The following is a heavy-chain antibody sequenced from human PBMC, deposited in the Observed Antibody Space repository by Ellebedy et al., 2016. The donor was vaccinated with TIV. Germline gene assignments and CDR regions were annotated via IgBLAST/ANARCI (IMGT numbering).Heavy chain of an antibody. J-gene: IGHJ4*02. CDR1: GFTFSSYD. D-gene: IGHD6-19*01. CDR3: ARDQGSGWGAFDY. Sequence: GESLKISCAASGFTFSSYDIHWVRQAPGKGLEWVAVIWYDGSNKYYADSVKGRFTISRDNSKNTRYLQMNSLGAEETAVYYCARDQGSGWGAFDYWGQGTLVTVSS. CDR2: IWYDGSNK. V-gene: IGHV3-33*08.